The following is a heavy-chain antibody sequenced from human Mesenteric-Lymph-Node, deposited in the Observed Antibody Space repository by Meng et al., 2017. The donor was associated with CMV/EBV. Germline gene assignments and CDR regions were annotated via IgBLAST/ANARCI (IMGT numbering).Heavy chain of an antibody. CDR1: GVTFSSYT. Sequence: QVQLVHSGAEVKKPGSSVKVSCKASGVTFSSYTISWVRQAPGQGLEWMGRIIPILGIANYAQKFQGRVTITADKSTSTAYMELSSLRSEDTAVYYRAGGIAAAGSRWFDPWGQGTLVTVSS. CDR2: IIPILGIA. CDR3: AGGIAAAGSRWFDP. D-gene: IGHD6-13*01. J-gene: IGHJ5*02. V-gene: IGHV1-69*02.